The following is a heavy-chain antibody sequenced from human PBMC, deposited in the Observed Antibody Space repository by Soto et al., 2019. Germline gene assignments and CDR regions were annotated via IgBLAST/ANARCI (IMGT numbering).Heavy chain of an antibody. CDR1: GYTFGNND. CDR2: MNPNSGNT. CDR3: ARMATSGTLNWFDP. V-gene: IGHV1-8*01. J-gene: IGHJ5*02. Sequence: ASVKVSCKASGYTFGNNDISWVRQATGQGLEWMGWMNPNSGNTGYAQKFQGRVSMTRSTSITTAYLELSSLGSDDTAIYYCARMATSGTLNWFDPWGQGTLVTVSS.